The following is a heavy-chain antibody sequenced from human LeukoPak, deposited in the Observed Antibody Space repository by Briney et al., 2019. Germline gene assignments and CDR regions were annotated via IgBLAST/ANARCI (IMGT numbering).Heavy chain of an antibody. CDR2: IYYSGST. D-gene: IGHD6-13*01. Sequence: SETLSLTCTVSGGSISSYYWSWIRQPPGKGLEWIGYIYYSGSTNYSPSLKSRVTISVDTSKNQFSLKLSSVTAADTAVYYCARVPGSSWPDYYYYYGMDVWGQGTTVTVSS. J-gene: IGHJ6*02. CDR3: ARVPGSSWPDYYYYYGMDV. V-gene: IGHV4-59*01. CDR1: GGSISSYY.